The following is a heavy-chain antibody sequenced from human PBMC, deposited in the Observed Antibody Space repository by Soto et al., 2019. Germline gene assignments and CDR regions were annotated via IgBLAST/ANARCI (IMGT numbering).Heavy chain of an antibody. CDR3: ARDLRYYYDSSGYYYADYYFDY. CDR2: ISAYNGNT. V-gene: IGHV1-18*01. J-gene: IGHJ4*02. CDR1: GYTFTSYG. Sequence: ASVKVSCKASGYTFTSYGISWVRQAPGQGLEWMGWISAYNGNTNYAQKLQGRVTMTTDTSTSTAYMELRSLRSDDTAVYYCARDLRYYYDSSGYYYADYYFDYWCQGTLVTVSS. D-gene: IGHD3-22*01.